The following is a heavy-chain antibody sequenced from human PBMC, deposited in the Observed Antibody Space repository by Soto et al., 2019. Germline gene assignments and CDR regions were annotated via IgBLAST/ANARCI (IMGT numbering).Heavy chain of an antibody. V-gene: IGHV3-43*01. J-gene: IGHJ6*02. D-gene: IGHD5-12*01. CDR3: AKAVRGLYYYYGIDV. Sequence: PGGSLRLSCAASGFTFDDYTMHWVRQAPGKGLEWVSPISWDGGSTYYADSVKGRFTISRDNSKNSLYLQMNSLRTEDTALYYCAKAVRGLYYYYGIDVWGQRTTDTVSS. CDR1: GFTFDDYT. CDR2: ISWDGGST.